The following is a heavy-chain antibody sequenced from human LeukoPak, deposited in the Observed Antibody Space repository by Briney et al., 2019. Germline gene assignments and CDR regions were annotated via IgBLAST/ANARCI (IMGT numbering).Heavy chain of an antibody. D-gene: IGHD2-2*01. CDR1: GFAFSSYS. CDR3: ASEMGYCSSTSCYDAFDI. CDR2: ISSSSSTI. Sequence: AGGSLRLSCAASGFAFSSYSMNWVRQAPGKGLEWVSYISSSSSTIYYADSVKGRFTISRDNAKNSLYLQMNSLRAEDTAVYYCASEMGYCSSTSCYDAFDIWGQGTMVTVSS. V-gene: IGHV3-48*01. J-gene: IGHJ3*02.